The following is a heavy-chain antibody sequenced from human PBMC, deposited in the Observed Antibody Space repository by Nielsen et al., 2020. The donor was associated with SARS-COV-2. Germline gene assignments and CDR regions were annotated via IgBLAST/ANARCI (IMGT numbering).Heavy chain of an antibody. D-gene: IGHD5-18*01. CDR1: GFTFSSYA. V-gene: IGHV3-23*01. CDR2: ISGQGGAT. CDR3: VKDLAVGGYSYGYGEIY. Sequence: GESLKISCEASGFTFSSYAMTWVRQAPGKGLEWVSTISGQGGATYYADSVKDHFTISRDNPKNTLYLQMNGLRADDTAEYYCVKDLAVGGYSYGYGEIYWGQGTTVAVSS. J-gene: IGHJ6*02.